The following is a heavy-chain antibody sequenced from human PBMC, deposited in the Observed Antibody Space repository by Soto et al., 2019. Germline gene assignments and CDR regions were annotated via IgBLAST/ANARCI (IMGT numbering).Heavy chain of an antibody. CDR2: ISSSSATI. CDR3: SRGSLGGDGV. Sequence: EVQLVESGGGLVQPGGSLRLSCAASGFTFSTYNMNWVRQAPGKGLERVSYISSSSATIYYADSVRGRFTISRDNAENSLYLQMNSLRVEDTAVYYCSRGSLGGDGVWGQGTLVTVSS. CDR1: GFTFSTYN. J-gene: IGHJ4*02. D-gene: IGHD2-21*02. V-gene: IGHV3-48*01.